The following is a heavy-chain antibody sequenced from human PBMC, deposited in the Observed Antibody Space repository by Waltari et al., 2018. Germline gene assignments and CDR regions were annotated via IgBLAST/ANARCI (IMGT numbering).Heavy chain of an antibody. CDR2: MNPNSGNT. V-gene: IGHV1-8*01. J-gene: IGHJ4*02. CDR3: ARGYYSSSWSNLFDY. Sequence: QVQPVHSGAEVKKPGTSVKVSGKAPGYTFTSYEIHWVRQATGQGLEWMGWMNPNSGNTGEAQKVQGRVTMTRNTSISTAYMELSSLRSEDTAVYYCARGYYSSSWSNLFDYWGQGTLVTVSS. CDR1: GYTFTSYE. D-gene: IGHD6-13*01.